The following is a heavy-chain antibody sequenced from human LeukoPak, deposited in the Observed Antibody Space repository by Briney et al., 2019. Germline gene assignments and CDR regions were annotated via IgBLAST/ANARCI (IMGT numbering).Heavy chain of an antibody. CDR1: GGSISSYH. V-gene: IGHV4-4*07. CDR2: IYTSGST. J-gene: IGHJ3*02. D-gene: IGHD3-10*01. CDR3: AKQYYYGSGSYDWAFDI. Sequence: PSETLSLTCTVSGGSISSYHWSWIRQPAGKGLEWIGRIYTSGSTNYNPSLKSRVTMSVDTSKDQFSLKLSSVTAADTAVYYCAKQYYYGSGSYDWAFDIWGQGTMVTVSS.